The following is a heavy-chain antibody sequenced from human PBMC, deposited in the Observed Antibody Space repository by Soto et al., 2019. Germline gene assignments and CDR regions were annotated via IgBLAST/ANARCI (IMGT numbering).Heavy chain of an antibody. V-gene: IGHV3-43*01. CDR1: GFTVDDYT. CDR3: AKDPTPISGWYSDNDYGMDV. CDR2: ISWDGGST. D-gene: IGHD6-19*01. J-gene: IGHJ6*02. Sequence: GSLRLSCAASGFTVDDYTMHWVRQAPGKGLEWVSLISWDGGSTYYADSVKGRFTISRDNSKNSLYLQMNSLRTEDTALYYCAKDPTPISGWYSDNDYGMDVWGQGTTVTVSS.